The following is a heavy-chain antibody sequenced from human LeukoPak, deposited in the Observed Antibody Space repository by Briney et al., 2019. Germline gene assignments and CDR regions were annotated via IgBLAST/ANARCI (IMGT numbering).Heavy chain of an antibody. CDR3: ARDLRVVVGDDSDY. CDR1: GGTFSSYA. CDR2: IIPIFGTA. Sequence: SVKVSCKASGGTFSSYAISWVRQAPGQGLEWMGGIIPIFGTANYAQKFQGRVTITTDESTSTAYMELSSLRSEDTAVYYCARDLRVVVGDDSDYWGQGTLVTVSS. V-gene: IGHV1-69*05. J-gene: IGHJ4*02. D-gene: IGHD1-26*01.